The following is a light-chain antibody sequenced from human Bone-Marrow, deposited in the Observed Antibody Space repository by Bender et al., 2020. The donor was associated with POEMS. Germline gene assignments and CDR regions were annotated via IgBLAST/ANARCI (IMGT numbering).Light chain of an antibody. CDR1: SSDVGAYNY. CDR2: GGS. CDR3: NSYRSGDTSV. Sequence: QSALTQPASVSGSPGQSITISCTGTSSDVGAYNYVSWYQQVPGGAPKLMVYGGSARPSGISNRFSGSKSGYTASLTISGLQAEDEADYYCNSYRSGDTSVFGGGTKLTVL. V-gene: IGLV2-14*01. J-gene: IGLJ3*02.